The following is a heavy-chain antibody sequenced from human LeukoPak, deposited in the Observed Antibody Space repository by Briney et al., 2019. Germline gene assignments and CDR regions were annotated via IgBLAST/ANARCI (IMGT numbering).Heavy chain of an antibody. CDR3: ARDDGVVPAANRFDI. CDR2: IYYSGST. Sequence: SETLSLTCTVSGGSISSYYWSWIRQPPGKGLEWIGYIYYSGSTNYNPSLKSRVTISVDTSKNQFSLKLSSVTAADTAVYYCARDDGVVPAANRFDIWGQGTMVTVSS. D-gene: IGHD2-2*01. J-gene: IGHJ3*02. V-gene: IGHV4-59*12. CDR1: GGSISSYY.